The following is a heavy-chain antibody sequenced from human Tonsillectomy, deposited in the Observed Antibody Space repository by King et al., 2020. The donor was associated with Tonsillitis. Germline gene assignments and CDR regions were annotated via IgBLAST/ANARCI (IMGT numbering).Heavy chain of an antibody. D-gene: IGHD3-3*01. CDR3: ARGGLFDFWSGYPFDN. Sequence: VQLQESGPGLLKPSQTLSLTCTVSGGSISSGSYYWSWTRQPAGKGLEWIGCIYSSGSANYNPSLRSRVIMSVDTSKNQFSLNLSSVTATDTAVFYCARGGLFDFWSGYPFDNWGQGVLVTVSP. CDR1: GGSISSGSYY. CDR2: IYSSGSA. V-gene: IGHV4-61*02. J-gene: IGHJ4*02.